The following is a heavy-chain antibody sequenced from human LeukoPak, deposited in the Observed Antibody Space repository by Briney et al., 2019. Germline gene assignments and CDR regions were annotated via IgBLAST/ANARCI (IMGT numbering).Heavy chain of an antibody. CDR3: AKNRCRGYTASDCYYFDY. V-gene: IGHV3-30*18. CDR2: ISYDGSAK. CDR1: GFTFSSNG. Sequence: GRSLRLSCAASGFTFSSNGLHWVRQAPGKGLEWVALISYDGSAKYYADSVRGRFIISRDNSKNMLYLQMNSLGTEDTAVYYCAKNRCRGYTASDCYYFDYWGQGTLVTVSS. D-gene: IGHD5-12*01. J-gene: IGHJ4*02.